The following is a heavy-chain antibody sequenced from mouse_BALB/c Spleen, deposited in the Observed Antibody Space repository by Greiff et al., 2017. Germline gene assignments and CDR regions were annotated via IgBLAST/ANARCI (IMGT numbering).Heavy chain of an antibody. D-gene: IGHD2-10*02. CDR3: ARGGYGPYYAMDY. CDR2: INPGSGGT. Sequence: QVQLQQSGAELVRPGTSVKVSCKASGYAFTNYLIEWVKQRPGQGLEWIGVINPGSGGTNYNEKFKGKATLTADKSSSTAYMQLSSLTSDDSAVYLCARGGYGPYYAMDYWGQGTSVTVSA. CDR1: GYAFTNYL. J-gene: IGHJ4*01. V-gene: IGHV1-54*01.